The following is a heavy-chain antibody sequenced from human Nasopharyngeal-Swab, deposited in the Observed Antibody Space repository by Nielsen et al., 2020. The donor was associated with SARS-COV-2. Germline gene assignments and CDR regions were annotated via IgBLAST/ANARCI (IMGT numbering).Heavy chain of an antibody. CDR2: ISSSSNYI. CDR1: GFTFSGYA. V-gene: IGHV3-21*01. CDR3: ARLGTESYHYYSLDV. D-gene: IGHD1-1*01. J-gene: IGHJ6*02. Sequence: GESLKISCAASGFTFSGYAMSWVRQAPGKGLEWVASISSSSNYIYYGDSVKGRFTISRDNTQKSLYLEMNSLRVEDTAVYYCARLGTESYHYYSLDVWGQGTTVTVSS.